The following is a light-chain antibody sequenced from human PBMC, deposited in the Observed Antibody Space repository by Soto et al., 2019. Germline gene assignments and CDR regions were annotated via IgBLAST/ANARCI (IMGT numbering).Light chain of an antibody. CDR3: QQYGSSLLP. V-gene: IGKV3-20*01. CDR1: QSVSSSY. J-gene: IGKJ1*01. CDR2: GAS. Sequence: EIVLTQSPGTLSLSPGERATLSCRASQSVSSSYLAWYQQKPGQAPRLLIYGASSRATGIPDKFSGSGSGTHFTLTISRLAPEDFGVYYCQQYGSSLLPFGQVTKVEIK.